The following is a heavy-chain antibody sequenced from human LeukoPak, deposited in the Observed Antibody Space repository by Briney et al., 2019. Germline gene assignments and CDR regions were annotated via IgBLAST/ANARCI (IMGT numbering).Heavy chain of an antibody. J-gene: IGHJ4*02. Sequence: AGSLRLSCVASGFTFSSYWMNWARQAPGKGLVWVSRIASDGSSTTYADSVKGRFSTSRDNAKNTLYLQMNSLRVEDTAVYYCASSGSYRFDYWGQGTLVTVSS. V-gene: IGHV3-74*01. D-gene: IGHD1-26*01. CDR1: GFTFSSYW. CDR3: ASSGSYRFDY. CDR2: IASDGSST.